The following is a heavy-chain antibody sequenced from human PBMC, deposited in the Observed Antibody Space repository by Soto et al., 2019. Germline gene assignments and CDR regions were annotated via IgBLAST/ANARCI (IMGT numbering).Heavy chain of an antibody. CDR1: GGSFSGYY. CDR3: ARGRGYRYGPPFDY. CDR2: INHSGST. Sequence: QVQLQQWGAGLLKPSETLSLTCAVYGGSFSGYYWSWIRQPPGKGLEWIGEINHSGSTNYNPSLKSRVTISVDTSKNQFSLQLSSVTAADTSVYYCARGRGYRYGPPFDYWGQGTLVTVSS. V-gene: IGHV4-34*01. J-gene: IGHJ4*02. D-gene: IGHD5-18*01.